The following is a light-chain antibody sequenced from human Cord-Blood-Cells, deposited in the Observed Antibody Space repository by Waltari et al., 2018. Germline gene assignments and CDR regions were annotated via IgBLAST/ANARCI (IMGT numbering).Light chain of an antibody. Sequence: DIQMTQPTSSRSASVADRVTIPCRSSQSISSYLNWYQQKPGKAPKLLIYAASSLQSGVPSRFSGSGSGTDFTLTISSLQPEDFATYYCQQSYSTLLFTFGPGTKVDIK. J-gene: IGKJ3*01. V-gene: IGKV1-39*01. CDR3: QQSYSTLLFT. CDR1: QSISSY. CDR2: AAS.